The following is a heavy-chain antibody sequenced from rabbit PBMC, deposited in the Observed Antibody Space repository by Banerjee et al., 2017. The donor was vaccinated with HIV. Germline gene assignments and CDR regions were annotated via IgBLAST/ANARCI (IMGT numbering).Heavy chain of an antibody. CDR2: IYAPSSSST. J-gene: IGHJ4*01. D-gene: IGHD4-2*01. CDR1: GFSFSSSYY. V-gene: IGHV1S40*01. CDR3: ARSYDGSRGHYFNL. Sequence: QSLEESGGGLVQPEGSLTLTCTASGFSFSSSYYMCWVRQAPGKGLEWIACIYAPSSSSTYYASWVNGRFSISKTSSTTVTLQMTSLTAADTATYFCARSYDGSRGHYFNLWGPGTLVTVS.